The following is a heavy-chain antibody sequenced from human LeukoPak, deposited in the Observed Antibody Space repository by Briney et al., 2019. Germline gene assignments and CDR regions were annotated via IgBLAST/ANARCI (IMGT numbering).Heavy chain of an antibody. V-gene: IGHV3-74*01. CDR2: INSDGSST. CDR1: GFTFTSYW. D-gene: IGHD3-16*02. CDR3: ARDLANRAD. J-gene: IGHJ4*02. Sequence: QPGGSLRLSCAASGFTFTSYWMHWVRQAPGKGLVCVSRINSDGSSTSYADSVKGRFTISRDNAKNTLYLQMNSLRPEDTAVYYCARDLANRADWGQGTLVTVSS.